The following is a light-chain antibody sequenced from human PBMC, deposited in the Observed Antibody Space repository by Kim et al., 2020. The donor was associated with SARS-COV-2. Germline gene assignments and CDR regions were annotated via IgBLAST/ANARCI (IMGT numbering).Light chain of an antibody. CDR2: GKN. CDR1: SLRSYY. Sequence: VALRQTVRSTCQGDSLRSYYATWYQQKPGQAPIVVIYGKNNRPSGIPDRFSGSSSGNTASLTITGTQAGDEADYYCNSRDSNDNVVFGGGTQLTVL. J-gene: IGLJ2*01. V-gene: IGLV3-19*01. CDR3: NSRDSNDNVV.